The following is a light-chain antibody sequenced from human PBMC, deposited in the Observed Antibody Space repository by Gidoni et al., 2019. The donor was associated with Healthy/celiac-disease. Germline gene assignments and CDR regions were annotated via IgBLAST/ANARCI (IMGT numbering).Light chain of an antibody. V-gene: IGKV3-11*01. CDR3: QQRRNWPT. Sequence: EIVLTQSPATLSLSPGERATLSCRASQSVSSYLAWYQQKPGQAPRLLSYDASNRATGIPARFSGSGSGTDITLTISSLEPEDFAVYYCQQRRNWPTFGGGTKVEIK. CDR2: DAS. J-gene: IGKJ4*01. CDR1: QSVSSY.